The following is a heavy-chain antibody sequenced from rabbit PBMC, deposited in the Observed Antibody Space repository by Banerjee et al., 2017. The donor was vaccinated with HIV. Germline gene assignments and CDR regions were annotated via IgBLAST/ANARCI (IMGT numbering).Heavy chain of an antibody. CDR2: INTSSGNT. CDR3: ARDAGGDGYSNDL. CDR1: GFSFSNKYV. D-gene: IGHD7-1*01. Sequence: QSLEESGGDLVKPGASLTLTCTASGFSFSNKYVMCWVRQAPGKGLEWIACINTSSGNTVYASWAKGRFTISKTSSTTVTLQMTSLTAADTATYFCARDAGGDGYSNDLWGPGTLVTVS. J-gene: IGHJ4*01. V-gene: IGHV1S40*01.